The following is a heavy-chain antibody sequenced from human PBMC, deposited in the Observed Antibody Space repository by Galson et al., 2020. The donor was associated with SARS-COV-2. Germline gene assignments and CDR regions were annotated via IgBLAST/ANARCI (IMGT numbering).Heavy chain of an antibody. V-gene: IGHV4-31*03. CDR2: IYNSGST. J-gene: IGHJ3*02. Sequence: SETLSLTCTVSGASISSGGYYWSWVRQHPGKGLEWIGYIYNSGSTYYNPSLKSRVTISGDRSKNQFSLRLSSVTAADTAVYYCARLHYGEYAPEAFDIWGPGTRVTVAS. CDR3: ARLHYGEYAPEAFDI. D-gene: IGHD4-17*01. CDR1: GASISSGGYY.